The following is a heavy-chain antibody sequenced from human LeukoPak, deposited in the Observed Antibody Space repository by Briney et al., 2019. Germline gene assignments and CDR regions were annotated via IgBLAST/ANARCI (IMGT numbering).Heavy chain of an antibody. J-gene: IGHJ4*02. V-gene: IGHV1-18*01. CDR1: GYTFTSYG. D-gene: IGHD3-22*01. Sequence: ASVKVSCKASGYTFTSYGISWVRQAPGQGLEWMGWISAYNGNTNYAQKLQGRVTMTRDTSISTAYMELSRLRSDDTAVYYCATWNYYYDSSGYYYWGQGTLVTVSS. CDR2: ISAYNGNT. CDR3: ATWNYYYDSSGYYY.